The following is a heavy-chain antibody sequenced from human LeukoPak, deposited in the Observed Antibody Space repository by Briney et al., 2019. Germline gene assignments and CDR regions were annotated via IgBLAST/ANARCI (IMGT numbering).Heavy chain of an antibody. D-gene: IGHD6-19*01. J-gene: IGHJ4*02. Sequence: GGSLRLSCAASGFTFSSYWMSWVRQAPGKGLEWVANINQDGSEKYYVDSVKGRFTISRDNAKNSLYLQMNRLRVEDTAVYYCARDRGSGCHDYWGQGSLVTVSS. CDR3: ARDRGSGCHDY. CDR1: GFTFSSYW. V-gene: IGHV3-7*03. CDR2: INQDGSEK.